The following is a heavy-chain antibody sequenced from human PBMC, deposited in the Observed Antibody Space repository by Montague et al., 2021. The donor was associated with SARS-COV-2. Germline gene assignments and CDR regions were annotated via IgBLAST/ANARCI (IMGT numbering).Heavy chain of an antibody. CDR3: ARLPPYRFNSNGRYYNAVDI. CDR2: IYYSGNT. Sequence: SETLSLTCTVSGGSIISSGYYWGWIRQPPGKGLEWIGSIYYSGNTYYSPSLQSRVTISVDTSKNQFSLRLNSMTAADTAVYYCARLPPYRFNSNGRYYNAVDIWGRGTMVTVSS. CDR1: GGSIISSGYY. J-gene: IGHJ3*02. D-gene: IGHD3-22*01. V-gene: IGHV4-39*01.